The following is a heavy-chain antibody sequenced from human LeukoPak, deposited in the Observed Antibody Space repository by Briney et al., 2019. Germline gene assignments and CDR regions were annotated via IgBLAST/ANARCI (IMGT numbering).Heavy chain of an antibody. J-gene: IGHJ4*02. CDR3: TRLIGLIAY. Sequence: PGGSLRLSCAASGFTFSGSAMHWVRQASGKGLEGVGRIRSKANSYATAYAASVKGRFTISRDDSKNTAYLQMNSLKTEDTAVYYCTRLIGLIAYWGQGTLVTVSP. V-gene: IGHV3-73*01. CDR2: IRSKANSYAT. CDR1: GFTFSGSA. D-gene: IGHD2/OR15-2a*01.